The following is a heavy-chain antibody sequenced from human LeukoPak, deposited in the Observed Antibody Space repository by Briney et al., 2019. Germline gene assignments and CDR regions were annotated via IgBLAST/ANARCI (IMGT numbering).Heavy chain of an antibody. CDR3: AREVSEGFDF. CDR1: GFTFSGYS. CDR2: FGTRSTSI. J-gene: IGHJ4*02. Sequence: GGSLRLSCTASGFTFSGYSMNWIRQAPGKGLEWVSSFGTRSTSIYHAGSVKGRFAISRDNAKNLLYLQTNSLRAEDTALYYCAREVSEGFDFWGQGTLVTVSS. V-gene: IGHV3-21*01. D-gene: IGHD3-22*01.